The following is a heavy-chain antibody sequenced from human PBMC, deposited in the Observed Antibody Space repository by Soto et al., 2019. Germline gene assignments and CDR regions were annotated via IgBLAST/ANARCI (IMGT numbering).Heavy chain of an antibody. Sequence: SETLSLTCTVSGGSISSSSYYWGWIRQPPGKGREWIGSIYYSGSTYYNPSLKSRVTISVDTSKNQFSLKLSSVTAADTAVYYCARLPYYDFWSGYARPYYYYGMDVWGQGTTVTVSS. D-gene: IGHD3-3*01. CDR3: ARLPYYDFWSGYARPYYYYGMDV. V-gene: IGHV4-39*01. J-gene: IGHJ6*02. CDR1: GGSISSSSYY. CDR2: IYYSGST.